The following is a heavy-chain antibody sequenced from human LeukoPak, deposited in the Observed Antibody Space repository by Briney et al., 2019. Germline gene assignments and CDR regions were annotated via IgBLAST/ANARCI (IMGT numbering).Heavy chain of an antibody. D-gene: IGHD6-19*01. V-gene: IGHV3-23*01. CDR1: GFSLSTYG. CDR2: ITGTGGST. CDR3: AKDHGTAVAGFYY. Sequence: GASLRLSCAASGFSLSTYGVSWVRQPPGKGLEWVSGITGTGGSTYYADSVKGRFTVSRDTSKSTLYLQMNSLRAEDTAIYYCAKDHGTAVAGFYYWGQGTLVTVSS. J-gene: IGHJ4*02.